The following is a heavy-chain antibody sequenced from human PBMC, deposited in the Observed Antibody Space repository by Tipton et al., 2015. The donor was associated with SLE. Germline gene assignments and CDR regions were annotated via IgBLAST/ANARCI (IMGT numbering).Heavy chain of an antibody. V-gene: IGHV1-69*01. D-gene: IGHD4-17*01. CDR3: ARDHDYGGGVDI. Sequence: VQLVQSGAEMKQPGSSVKVSCKASGGTFNNYAISWVRQAPGQGLEWMGEIIPIFGTANYAQNFQGRVTITADESTSTAYMELSSLRSDDTAVYYCARDHDYGGGVDIWGQGTMVTVSS. CDR1: GGTFNNYA. CDR2: IIPIFGTA. J-gene: IGHJ3*02.